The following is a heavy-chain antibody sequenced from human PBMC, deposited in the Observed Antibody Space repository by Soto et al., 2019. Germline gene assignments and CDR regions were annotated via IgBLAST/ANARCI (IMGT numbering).Heavy chain of an antibody. CDR2: MSYDGSNK. CDR3: ARDKLPSSSGWHNRHFDY. D-gene: IGHD6-19*01. V-gene: IGHV3-30-3*01. CDR1: GFTFSSYA. Sequence: QVQLVDSGGGVVQPGRSLRLSCAASGFTFSSYAMHWVRQAPGKGLEWVAVMSYDGSNKYYADSVKGRFTISRDNSKNTLYLQMNSLRAEDTAVYYCARDKLPSSSGWHNRHFDYWGQETLATVSS. J-gene: IGHJ4*02.